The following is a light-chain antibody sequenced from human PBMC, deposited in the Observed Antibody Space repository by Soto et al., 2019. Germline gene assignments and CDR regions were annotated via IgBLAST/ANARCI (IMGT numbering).Light chain of an antibody. CDR2: DVT. CDR3: SSFTSDITYV. Sequence: QSVLTQPASVSGSPGQSITISCTGTSSDVGGYNSVSWYRQDPGKAPKLMIYDVTNRPSGVSNRFSGSKSGNTASLTISGLRAEDEADYYCSSFTSDITYVFGTGTQLTVL. J-gene: IGLJ1*01. CDR1: SSDVGGYNS. V-gene: IGLV2-14*01.